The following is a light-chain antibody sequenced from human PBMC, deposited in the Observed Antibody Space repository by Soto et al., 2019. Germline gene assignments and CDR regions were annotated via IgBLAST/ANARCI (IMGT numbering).Light chain of an antibody. CDR3: QQYGTSPPLYT. CDR1: QSVDSSY. CDR2: GAS. J-gene: IGKJ2*01. V-gene: IGKV3-20*01. Sequence: EIVLTQSPGTLSLSPGERATLSCRASQSVDSSYTAWYQQKPGQAPRLLIYGASNSATGIPDRFSGTGSGTDFTLTISRLEPEDFAVYYCQQYGTSPPLYTFCQGTKLEI.